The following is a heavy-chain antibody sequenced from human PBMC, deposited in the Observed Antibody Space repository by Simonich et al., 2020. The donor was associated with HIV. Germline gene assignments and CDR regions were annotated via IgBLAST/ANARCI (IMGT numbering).Heavy chain of an antibody. V-gene: IGHV4-34*01. Sequence: QVQLQQWGAGLLKPSETLSLTCAVYGGSFNGYYWSCIRQPPGKGLEWIGEINHSGINNYKSSLNSRATISVDKAKNQFSLKLSSVTAADTAIYYCARRDRELILYFDYWGQGNLVTVSS. CDR1: GGSFNGYY. D-gene: IGHD3-3*01. CDR3: ARRDRELILYFDY. CDR2: INHSGIN. J-gene: IGHJ4*02.